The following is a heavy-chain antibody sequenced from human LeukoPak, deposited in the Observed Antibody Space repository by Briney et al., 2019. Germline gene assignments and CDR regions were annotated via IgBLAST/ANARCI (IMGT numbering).Heavy chain of an antibody. CDR2: INHSGST. Sequence: PSETLSLTCAVYGGSFSGYYWSWIRQPPGKGLEWIGEINHSGSTNYNPSLKSRVTISVDTSKNQFSLKLSSVTAADTAVYYCARTFSLIAVAGTVYYFDYWAREPWSPSPQ. V-gene: IGHV4-34*01. D-gene: IGHD6-19*01. J-gene: IGHJ4*02. CDR1: GGSFSGYY. CDR3: ARTFSLIAVAGTVYYFDY.